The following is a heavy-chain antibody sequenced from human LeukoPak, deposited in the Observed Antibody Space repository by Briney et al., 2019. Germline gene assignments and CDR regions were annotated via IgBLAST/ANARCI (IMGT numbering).Heavy chain of an antibody. V-gene: IGHV3-13*04. J-gene: IGHJ6*02. CDR2: IGTAGDT. D-gene: IGHD3-10*01. CDR1: GFTFSSYD. CDR3: ARGVYYYGSGSYGYGMDD. Sequence: GGSLRLSCAASGFTFSSYDMHWVRQATGKGLEWVSAIGTAGDTYYPGSVKGRFTISRENAKNSLYLQMNSLRAGDTAVYYCARGVYYYGSGSYGYGMDDWGQGTPVTVSS.